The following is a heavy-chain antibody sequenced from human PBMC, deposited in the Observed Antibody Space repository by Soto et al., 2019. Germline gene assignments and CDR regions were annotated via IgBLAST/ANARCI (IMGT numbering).Heavy chain of an antibody. D-gene: IGHD3-3*01. Sequence: QVQLQESGPGLVKPSETLSLTCTVSGGSISSYYWSWIRQPPGKGLEWIGYIYYSGSTNYNPSLKSRVTISVDTSKNQFSRKLSSVTAADTAVYYCARGSYDFWSGPNYFDYWGQGTLVTVSS. J-gene: IGHJ4*02. CDR3: ARGSYDFWSGPNYFDY. CDR2: IYYSGST. V-gene: IGHV4-59*01. CDR1: GGSISSYY.